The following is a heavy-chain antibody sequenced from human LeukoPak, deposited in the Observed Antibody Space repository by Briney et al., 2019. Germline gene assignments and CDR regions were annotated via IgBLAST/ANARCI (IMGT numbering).Heavy chain of an antibody. CDR3: ARDGRFPPEVLPRYLDY. CDR1: GGSITTDY. D-gene: IGHD1-26*01. CDR2: ISYSGST. J-gene: IGHJ4*02. V-gene: IGHV4-59*12. Sequence: ASETLSLTCTVSGGSITTDYWSWIRQPPGKGLEYIGYISYSGSTNYNPSLKSRVTISVETSKNQFSLKLNSVTAADTAVYYCARDGRFPPEVLPRYLDYWGQGTLVIVSS.